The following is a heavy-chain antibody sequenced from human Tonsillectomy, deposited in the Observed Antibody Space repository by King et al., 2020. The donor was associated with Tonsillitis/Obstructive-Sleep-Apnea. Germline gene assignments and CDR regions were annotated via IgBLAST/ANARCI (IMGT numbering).Heavy chain of an antibody. V-gene: IGHV3-21*01. CDR3: ARAVAGTSYYYYMDV. J-gene: IGHJ6*03. CDR2: ISSSSSYI. D-gene: IGHD6-19*01. CDR1: GFTFSSYS. Sequence: DVQLVESGGGLVKPGGSLRLSCAASGFTFSSYSMNWVRQAPGKGLEWVSSISSSSSYIYYADSVKGRFTISRDNAKNSLYLQMNSLRAEDTAVYYCARAVAGTSYYYYMDVWGKGTTVTVSS.